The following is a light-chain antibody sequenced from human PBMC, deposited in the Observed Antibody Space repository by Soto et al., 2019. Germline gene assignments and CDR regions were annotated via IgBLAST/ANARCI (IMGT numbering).Light chain of an antibody. CDR3: QQYNNWPPKKT. CDR2: GAS. Sequence: EIVMTQSPATLSVSPGERATLSCRASQSVSSNLAWYQQKPGQAPRLLIYGASTRATGIPARFSGSGSGTEFTLTISSLQSEDLATYYCQQYNNWPPKKTFCQGTRVDIK. J-gene: IGKJ1*01. V-gene: IGKV3-15*01. CDR1: QSVSSN.